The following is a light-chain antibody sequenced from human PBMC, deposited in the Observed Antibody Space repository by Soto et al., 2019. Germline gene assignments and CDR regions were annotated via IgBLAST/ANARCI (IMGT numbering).Light chain of an antibody. CDR3: QQYNTWPPAWT. J-gene: IGKJ1*01. V-gene: IGKV3-15*01. CDR1: QSVSNK. Sequence: EIVMTQSPSTLSVSPVERSTLSCRASQSVSNKLAWYQQKPGQSPRLLIYHASTRATGIPARFSGSGSGTEFTLTISSLQSEDFAVYYCQQYNTWPPAWTFGQGTKVDIK. CDR2: HAS.